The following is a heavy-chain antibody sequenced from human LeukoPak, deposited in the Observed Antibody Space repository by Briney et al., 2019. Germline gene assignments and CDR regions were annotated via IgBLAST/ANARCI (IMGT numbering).Heavy chain of an antibody. D-gene: IGHD6-19*01. CDR2: IYYSGSI. CDR1: GGSISSYY. Sequence: SETLSLTCTVSGGSISSYYWSWIRQPPGKGLEWIGYIYYSGSINYKPSLKSRVTLSVDTSKIQFSLKLSSVTAADTAVYYCARHLRPYSSGAYFDYWGQGTLVTVSS. J-gene: IGHJ4*02. V-gene: IGHV4-59*08. CDR3: ARHLRPYSSGAYFDY.